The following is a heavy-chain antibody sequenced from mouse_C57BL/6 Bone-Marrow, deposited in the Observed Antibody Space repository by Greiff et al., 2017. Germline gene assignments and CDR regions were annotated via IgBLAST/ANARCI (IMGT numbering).Heavy chain of an antibody. J-gene: IGHJ2*01. CDR3: ARDGYYYFDY. D-gene: IGHD2-3*01. V-gene: IGHV1-84*01. Sequence: QVQLQQSGPELVKPGASVKISCKASGYTFTDYYINWVKQRHGQGLEWIGGIYPGSGNTKYNEKFKGKATLTVDTSSSTAYMQLSSLTSEDSAVYFCARDGYYYFDYWGQGTTLTVSS. CDR1: GYTFTDYY. CDR2: IYPGSGNT.